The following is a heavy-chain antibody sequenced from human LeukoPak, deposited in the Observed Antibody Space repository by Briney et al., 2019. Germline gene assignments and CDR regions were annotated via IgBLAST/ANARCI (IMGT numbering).Heavy chain of an antibody. CDR2: FSTSGST. J-gene: IGHJ4*02. V-gene: IGHV4-4*09. CDR1: GGSISDFY. Sequence: PSETLSLTCTVSGGSISDFYWSRIRQPPGKGLEWLGYFSTSGSTNYNPSLKSRLTISVDTSKNQFSLKLTSVTAADTAVYFCARGPPFDYWGLGTLVTVSS. CDR3: ARGPPFDY.